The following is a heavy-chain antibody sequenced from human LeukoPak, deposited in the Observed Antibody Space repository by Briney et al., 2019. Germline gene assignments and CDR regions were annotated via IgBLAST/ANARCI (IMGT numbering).Heavy chain of an antibody. V-gene: IGHV3-74*01. CDR1: GFTFSSYG. J-gene: IGHJ6*02. CDR2: INSDGTST. D-gene: IGHD2-2*01. Sequence: GGSLRLSCAASGFTFSSYGMSWVRQAPGKGLVWVSRINSDGTSTSYADSVKGRFTISRDNAKNTLYLQMNSLRAEDTAVYYCARGEDCSSNSCYAYYYHYGMGVWGQETTVTVSS. CDR3: ARGEDCSSNSCYAYYYHYGMGV.